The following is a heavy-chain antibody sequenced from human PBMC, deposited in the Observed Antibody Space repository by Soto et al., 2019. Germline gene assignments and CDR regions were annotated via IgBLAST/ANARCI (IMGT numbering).Heavy chain of an antibody. Sequence: PSETLSLTCTVSGGSINSYWWSWIRQPAGKGLEWIGRVYSSGTTDYNPSRNSRATMSVETSKNQFSLKLSSVTAADTVVYYCARDIASYAYGEGYWGQGIQVTVS. V-gene: IGHV4-4*07. CDR3: ARDIASYAYGEGY. J-gene: IGHJ4*02. CDR1: GGSINSYW. D-gene: IGHD2-21*01. CDR2: VYSSGTT.